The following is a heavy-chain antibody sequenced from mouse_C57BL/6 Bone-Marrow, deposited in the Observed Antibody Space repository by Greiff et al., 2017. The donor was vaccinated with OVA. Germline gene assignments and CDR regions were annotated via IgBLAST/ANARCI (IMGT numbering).Heavy chain of an antibody. V-gene: IGHV1-85*01. Sequence: QVQLKQSGPELVKPGASVKLSCKASGYTFTSYDINWVKQRPGQGLEWIGWIYPRDGSTKYNEKFKGKATLTVDTSSSTAYMELHSLTSEDSAVYFCSFYDYPDYWGQGTTLTVSS. CDR3: SFYDYPDY. J-gene: IGHJ2*01. D-gene: IGHD2-4*01. CDR2: IYPRDGST. CDR1: GYTFTSYD.